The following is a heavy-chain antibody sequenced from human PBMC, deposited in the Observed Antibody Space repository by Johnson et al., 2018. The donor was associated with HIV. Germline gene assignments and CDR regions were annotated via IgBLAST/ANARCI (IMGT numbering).Heavy chain of an antibody. V-gene: IGHV3-9*01. D-gene: IGHD3-22*01. Sequence: VQLVESGGGVVRPGGSLRLSCAASGFTFDDYAIHWVRQAPGKGLEWVSGISWNSGTIAYADSVKGRFTISRDNAKTSLYLQMNSLRVEDTALYYCAKDEGCITMIGDGFDIWGQGTMVTVSS. J-gene: IGHJ3*02. CDR3: AKDEGCITMIGDGFDI. CDR1: GFTFDDYA. CDR2: ISWNSGTI.